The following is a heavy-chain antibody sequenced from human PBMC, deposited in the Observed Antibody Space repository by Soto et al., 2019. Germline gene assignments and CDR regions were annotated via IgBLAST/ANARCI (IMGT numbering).Heavy chain of an antibody. J-gene: IGHJ5*02. CDR2: IYWDDDK. V-gene: IGHV2-5*02. D-gene: IGHD4-17*01. Sequence: QITLKESGPTLVKPTQTLTLTCTFSGFSVSTSGVGVGWIRQPPGKALEWLALIYWDDDKRYSPSLKSRLTITKDTSKHQLVLTMTNMDPVDTATYYCAYGDYVGNWFDPWGQGTLVTVSS. CDR3: AYGDYVGNWFDP. CDR1: GFSVSTSGVG.